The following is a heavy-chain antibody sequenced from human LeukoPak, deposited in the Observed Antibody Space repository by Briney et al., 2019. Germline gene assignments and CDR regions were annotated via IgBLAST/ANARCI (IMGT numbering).Heavy chain of an antibody. CDR3: ARDRPGYSSSSAYFDY. CDR2: INPNSGGT. V-gene: IGHV1-2*02. D-gene: IGHD6-6*01. J-gene: IGHJ4*02. Sequence: ASVKVSCKASGYTFTGYYMHWVRQAPRQGLEWMGWINPNSGGTNYAQKFQGRVTMTRDTSISTAYMELSRLRSDDTAVYYCARDRPGYSSSSAYFDYWGQGTLVTVSS. CDR1: GYTFTGYY.